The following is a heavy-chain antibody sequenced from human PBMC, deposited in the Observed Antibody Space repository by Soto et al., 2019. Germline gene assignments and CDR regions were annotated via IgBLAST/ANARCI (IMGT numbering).Heavy chain of an antibody. J-gene: IGHJ6*03. Sequence: GESLKISCKGSGYSFTSYWIGWVRQMPGKGLEWMGIIYPGDSDTRYSPSFQGQVTISADKSISTAYLQWSSLKASDTAMYYCARSTVPADPYYYYYYMDVWGKGTTVTVSS. CDR1: GYSFTSYW. CDR2: IYPGDSDT. V-gene: IGHV5-51*01. D-gene: IGHD2-2*01. CDR3: ARSTVPADPYYYYYYMDV.